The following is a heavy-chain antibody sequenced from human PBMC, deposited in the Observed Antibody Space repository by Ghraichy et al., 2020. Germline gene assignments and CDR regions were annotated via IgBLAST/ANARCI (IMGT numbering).Heavy chain of an antibody. J-gene: IGHJ4*02. CDR1: GFTFSTYG. CDR2: IRNDGSNK. Sequence: GGSLRLSCAASGFTFSTYGMHWVRQAPGKGLEWVAFIRNDGSNKYYAESVKGRFTISRDNSKNTLYLQMNSLRAEDTAVYYCAKDVQQGGSGPYYWGQGTLVTVSS. D-gene: IGHD3-10*01. V-gene: IGHV3-30*02. CDR3: AKDVQQGGSGPYY.